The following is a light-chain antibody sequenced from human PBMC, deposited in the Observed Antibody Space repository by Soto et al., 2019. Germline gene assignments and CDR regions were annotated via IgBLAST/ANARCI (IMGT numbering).Light chain of an antibody. Sequence: QPVLTQPASVSGSPGQSITISCTGTSSDVGAYNYVSWYQQHPGKAPKLMIFDVSNRPSGVSNRVSGSKSGNTASLTISGLQAEDEADYYCSSYTTATTRVFGGGTKVTVL. J-gene: IGLJ3*02. CDR2: DVS. V-gene: IGLV2-14*01. CDR3: SSYTTATTRV. CDR1: SSDVGAYNY.